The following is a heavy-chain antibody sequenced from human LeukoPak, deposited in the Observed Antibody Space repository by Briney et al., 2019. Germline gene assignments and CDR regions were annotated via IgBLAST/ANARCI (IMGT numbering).Heavy chain of an antibody. CDR1: GFTFSSYA. V-gene: IGHV3-23*01. D-gene: IGHD1-1*01. CDR3: AAPGAGATDR. Sequence: PGGSLRLSCAASGFTFSSYAMSWVRQAPGKGLEWVSIINGSGDSTYYADSVKGRFTISRDNSKNTLYLQMNSLRAEDTAVYYCAAPGAGATDRWGQGTLVTVSS. CDR2: INGSGDST. J-gene: IGHJ4*02.